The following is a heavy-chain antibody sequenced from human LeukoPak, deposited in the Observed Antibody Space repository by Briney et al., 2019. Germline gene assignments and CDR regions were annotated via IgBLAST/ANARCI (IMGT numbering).Heavy chain of an antibody. Sequence: PSETLSLTCTVSGGSISSGSYYWSWIRQPAGKGLEWIGRIYTSGSTNYNPSLKSRVTISVDTSKNQFSLKLSSVTAADTAVYYCARGTQGCSSTSCYLMDYYYYMDVWGKGTTVTVSS. CDR3: ARGTQGCSSTSCYLMDYYYYMDV. CDR1: GGSISSGSYY. V-gene: IGHV4-61*02. J-gene: IGHJ6*03. D-gene: IGHD2-2*01. CDR2: IYTSGST.